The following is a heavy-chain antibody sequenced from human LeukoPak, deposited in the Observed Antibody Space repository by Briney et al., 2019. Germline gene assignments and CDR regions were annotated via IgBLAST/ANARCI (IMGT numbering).Heavy chain of an antibody. CDR1: GFTFSSYA. CDR3: ARDRIVVVPAAIPGWFDP. J-gene: IGHJ5*02. CDR2: ISYDGSNK. Sequence: GRSLRLSCAASGFTFSSYAMHWVRQAPGKGLEWVAVISYDGSNKYYADSVKGRFTISRDNSKNTLYLQMNSLRAEDTAVYYCARDRIVVVPAAIPGWFDPWGQGTLVTVSS. V-gene: IGHV3-30-3*01. D-gene: IGHD2-2*02.